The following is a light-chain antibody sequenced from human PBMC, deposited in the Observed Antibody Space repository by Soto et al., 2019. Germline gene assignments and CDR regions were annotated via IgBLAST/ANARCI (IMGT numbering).Light chain of an antibody. J-gene: IGKJ2*01. CDR1: QDIRNY. V-gene: IGKV1-33*01. Sequence: DIQMTQSPSSLSVSVGDRVTITCQASQDIRNYLNWYQQKPGKAPKLLIYDAANLETGVPSRFSGSGSGTDFTFTISSLQPEDIATYYCQQYDSLPQYTFGQGTKLEIK. CDR2: DAA. CDR3: QQYDSLPQYT.